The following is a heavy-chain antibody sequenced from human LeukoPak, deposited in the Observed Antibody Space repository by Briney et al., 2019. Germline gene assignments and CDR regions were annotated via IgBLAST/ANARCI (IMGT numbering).Heavy chain of an antibody. CDR3: ARALPAFDY. Sequence: TSETLSLTCAISGYSISSGYYWGWIRQPPGKGLEWIGSIYHSGSTYYNPSLKSRVTISVDTSKNQFSLKLSSVTAADTAVYYCARALPAFDYWGQGTLVTVSS. V-gene: IGHV4-38-2*01. D-gene: IGHD2-2*01. CDR1: GYSISSGYY. CDR2: IYHSGST. J-gene: IGHJ4*02.